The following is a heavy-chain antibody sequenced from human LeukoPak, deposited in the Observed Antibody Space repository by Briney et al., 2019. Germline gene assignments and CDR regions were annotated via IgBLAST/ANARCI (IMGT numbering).Heavy chain of an antibody. Sequence: GGSLRLSCAVSGFTFSSYAMSWVRQAPAKGLEWVSAISGSGGSTYYADSVKGRFTISRDNSKNTLYLQMNSLRAEDTAVYYCAKVPKRITIFGVVTDDYWGQGTLVTVSS. J-gene: IGHJ4*02. D-gene: IGHD3-3*01. CDR1: GFTFSSYA. V-gene: IGHV3-23*01. CDR2: ISGSGGST. CDR3: AKVPKRITIFGVVTDDY.